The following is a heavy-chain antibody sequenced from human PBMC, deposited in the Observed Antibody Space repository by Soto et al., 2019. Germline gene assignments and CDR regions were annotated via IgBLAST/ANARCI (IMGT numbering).Heavy chain of an antibody. V-gene: IGHV3-11*01. D-gene: IGHD1-26*01. CDR2: ISNTGGVI. Sequence: PGGSLRLSGAASGFTFSDHYISWIRQAPGKGLECISFISNTGGVISYVESVKGRLTISRDNAKNSLYLQLNSLRPEDTAVYYCARTSGTDYREGLDYLGQGTLVTVCS. J-gene: IGHJ4*02. CDR3: ARTSGTDYREGLDY. CDR1: GFTFSDHY.